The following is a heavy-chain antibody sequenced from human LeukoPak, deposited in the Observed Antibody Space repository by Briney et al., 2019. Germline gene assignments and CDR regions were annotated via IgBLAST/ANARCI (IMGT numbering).Heavy chain of an antibody. V-gene: IGHV7-4-1*02. CDR1: GYTFTDYA. J-gene: IGHJ4*02. Sequence: ASVKGSCKPSGYTFTDYAINWVRQAPGQGLEYMGWVNTNTGNPTYAQGFTGRFVFSSDSSVSTAYLQITSLKADDSAIYFCASCNDSSGYFAYWGQGTLVTVSS. CDR3: ASCNDSSGYFAY. D-gene: IGHD3-22*01. CDR2: VNTNTGNP.